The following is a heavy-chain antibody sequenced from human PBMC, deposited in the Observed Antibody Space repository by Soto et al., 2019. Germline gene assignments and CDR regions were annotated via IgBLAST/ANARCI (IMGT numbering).Heavy chain of an antibody. CDR3: ASSWFGVSKYFDY. V-gene: IGHV3-72*01. J-gene: IGHJ4*02. CDR1: GLSFSDHY. Sequence: EVQLVGSGGGFVQPGGSLRLSCAASGLSFSDHYMDWVRQAPGRGLEWVGRIRNRANSYATEYAASVEGRFTISREDSKNSLYLQMNSLKIEDTAVYYCASSWFGVSKYFDYWGQGILLTVSS. D-gene: IGHD3-10*01. CDR2: IRNRANSYAT.